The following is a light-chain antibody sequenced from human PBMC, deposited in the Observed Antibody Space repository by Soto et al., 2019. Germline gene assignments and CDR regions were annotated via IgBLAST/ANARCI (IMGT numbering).Light chain of an antibody. CDR1: QGISIY. CDR3: QKYNSAPRT. Sequence: DIQMTQSPSSLSASVGDRVTITCRASQGISIYLAWYQQKPGKVPKLLIYAASTLQSGVPSRVSGSGSGTDFTLTISSRQPEDGATYYCQKYNSAPRTCGGGTKGESK. CDR2: AAS. J-gene: IGKJ4*01. V-gene: IGKV1-27*01.